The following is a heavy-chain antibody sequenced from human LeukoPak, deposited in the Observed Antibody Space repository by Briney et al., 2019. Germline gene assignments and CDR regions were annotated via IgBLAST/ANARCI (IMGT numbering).Heavy chain of an antibody. J-gene: IGHJ2*01. CDR1: VFTFSSYW. V-gene: IGHV3-7*01. CDR3: ARARGDGYQWYFDL. D-gene: IGHD5-24*01. CDR2: IKQDGSEK. Sequence: PGGSLRLSCAASVFTFSSYWMNWVRQAPGKGLEWVANIKQDGSEKNYVDFVKGRFTISRDNAKNSLDLQMNSLRGEDRAMYYCARARGDGYQWYFDLWGRGTLVTVSS.